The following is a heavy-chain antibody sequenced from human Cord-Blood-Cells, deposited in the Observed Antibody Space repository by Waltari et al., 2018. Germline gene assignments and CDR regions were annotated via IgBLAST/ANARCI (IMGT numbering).Heavy chain of an antibody. CDR1: GGTFSSYA. CDR2: IIPIFGTA. Sequence: QVQLVQSGAEVKKPGSSVQVSCKASGGTFSSYAISWLRQAPGQGLEWMGGIIPIFGTANYAQKFQGRVTITADKSTSTAYMELSSLRSEDTAVYYCAREDNWNYFAFDIWGQGTMVTVSS. J-gene: IGHJ3*02. V-gene: IGHV1-69*06. D-gene: IGHD1-7*01. CDR3: AREDNWNYFAFDI.